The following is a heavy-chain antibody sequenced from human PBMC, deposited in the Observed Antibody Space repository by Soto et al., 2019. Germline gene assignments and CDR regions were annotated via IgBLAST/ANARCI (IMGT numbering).Heavy chain of an antibody. CDR2: IYTSGST. Sequence: PSETLSLTCTVSGGSISSYYWSWIRQPAGKGLEWIGRIYTSGSTNYNPSLKSRVTTSVDTSKNQFSLKLSSVTAADTAVYYCARSGRYCSSTSCYMGYYYYGMDVWGQGTTVTVSS. CDR1: GGSISSYY. V-gene: IGHV4-4*07. J-gene: IGHJ6*02. D-gene: IGHD2-2*02. CDR3: ARSGRYCSSTSCYMGYYYYGMDV.